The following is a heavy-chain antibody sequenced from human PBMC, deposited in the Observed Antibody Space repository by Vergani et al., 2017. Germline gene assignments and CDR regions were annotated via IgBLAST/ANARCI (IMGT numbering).Heavy chain of an antibody. CDR3: AKDLRRFLEWLLKYYFDY. CDR1: GFTFSSYA. CDR2: ISGSGGST. D-gene: IGHD3-3*01. V-gene: IGHV3-23*01. J-gene: IGHJ4*02. Sequence: EVQLLESGGGLVQPGGSLRLSCAASGFTFSSYAMSWVRQAPGKGLEWVSAISGSGGSTYYADSVKGRFTISRDNSKNTLYLQMNSLRAEDTAVYYCAKDLRRFLEWLLKYYFDYWGQGTLVTVSS.